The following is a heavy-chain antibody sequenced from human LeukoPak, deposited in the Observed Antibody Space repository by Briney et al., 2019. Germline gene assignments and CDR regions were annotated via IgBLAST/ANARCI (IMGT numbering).Heavy chain of an antibody. CDR2: MNPNSGNT. J-gene: IGHJ6*02. CDR1: RYTFTSYD. CDR3: ARRGSERPWGYYYYYGMDV. D-gene: IGHD3-16*01. V-gene: IGHV1-8*01. Sequence: ASVKVSCKASRYTFTSYDINWVRQATGQGLEWMGWMNPNSGNTGYAQKFQGRVTMTRNTSISTPYMELSSLRSEDTAVYYCARRGSERPWGYYYYYGMDVWGQGTTVTVSS.